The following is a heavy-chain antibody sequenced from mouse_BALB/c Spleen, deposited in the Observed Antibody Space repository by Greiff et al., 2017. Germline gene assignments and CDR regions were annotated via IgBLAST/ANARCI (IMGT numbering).Heavy chain of an antibody. J-gene: IGHJ2*01. CDR2: IDPANGNT. CDR3: ASGDNYFDY. V-gene: IGHV14-3*02. Sequence: DVKLVESGAELVKPGASVKLSCTASGFNIKDTYMHWVKQRPEQGLEWIGRIDPANGNTKYDPKFQGKATITADTSSNTAYLQLSSLTSEDTAVYYCASGDNYFDYWGQGTTLTVSS. CDR1: GFNIKDTY.